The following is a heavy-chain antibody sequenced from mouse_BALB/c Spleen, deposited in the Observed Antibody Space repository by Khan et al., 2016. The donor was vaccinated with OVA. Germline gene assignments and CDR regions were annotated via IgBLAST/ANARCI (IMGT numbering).Heavy chain of an antibody. Sequence: QIQLVQSGAELVRPGVSVKISCKGSGYTFTDFTMHWVKQSHAKSLEWIGVISTYYGDATYNQKFKGKATMTVDKASSTAYMELARLTSEDSAICFSTGGGGGNRFAYWGQGTLVTVSA. CDR2: ISTYYGDA. CDR1: GYTFTDFT. J-gene: IGHJ3*01. CDR3: TGGGGGNRFAY. V-gene: IGHV1S137*01.